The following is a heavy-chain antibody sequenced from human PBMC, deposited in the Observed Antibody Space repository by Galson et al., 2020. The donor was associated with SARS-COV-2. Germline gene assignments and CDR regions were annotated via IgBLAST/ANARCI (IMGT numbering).Heavy chain of an antibody. CDR3: ATLRNDLEY. CDR2: IYYSGNT. D-gene: IGHD3-16*01. V-gene: IGHV4-59*01. CDR1: GGSINNYY. J-gene: IGHJ4*02. Sequence: SETLSLTCTASGGSINNYYWTWIRQPPGKGLEWIGNIYYSGNTNYNPSLMSRVTISLDTSKNQFSLKLTSVTSADTALYYCATLRNDLEYWGQGTLVTVSS.